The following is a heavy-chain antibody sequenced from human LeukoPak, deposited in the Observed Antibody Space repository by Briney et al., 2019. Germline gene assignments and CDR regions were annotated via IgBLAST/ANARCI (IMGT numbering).Heavy chain of an antibody. J-gene: IGHJ3*02. CDR2: IIPIFGTA. Sequence: GASVKVSCKASGGTFSSYANSWVRQAPGQGLEWMGGIIPIFGTANYAQKFQGRVTITTDESTSTAYMELSSLRSEDTAVYYCARDQAPGYCGGGSYYPPYQHEGAFDIWGQGTMVTVSS. CDR3: ARDQAPGYCGGGSYYPPYQHEGAFDI. CDR1: GGTFSSYA. V-gene: IGHV1-69*05. D-gene: IGHD2-15*01.